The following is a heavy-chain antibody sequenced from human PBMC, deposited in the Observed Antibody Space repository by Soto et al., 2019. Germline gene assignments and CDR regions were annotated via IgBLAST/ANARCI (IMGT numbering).Heavy chain of an antibody. J-gene: IGHJ6*03. D-gene: IGHD2-2*01. V-gene: IGHV1-46*01. Sequence: VSVKVSCKASGYTFTSYYMHWVRQAPGQGLEWMGIINPSGGNTGYAQKFQGRVTMTRNTSISTAYMELSSLRSEDTAVYYCARFIVVVPAAMFHYYYYMDVWGKGTTVTVSS. CDR1: GYTFTSYY. CDR3: ARFIVVVPAAMFHYYYYMDV. CDR2: INPSGGNT.